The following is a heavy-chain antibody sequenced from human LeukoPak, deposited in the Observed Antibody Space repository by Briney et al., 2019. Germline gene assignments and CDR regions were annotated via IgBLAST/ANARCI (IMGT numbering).Heavy chain of an antibody. D-gene: IGHD4-23*01. V-gene: IGHV3-48*03. J-gene: IGHJ4*02. CDR2: ISSSGSTI. CDR3: ARASRDVVTPDY. Sequence: GGSLRLSCAASGFTFSSYEMNWVRQAPGKGLEWVSYISSSGSTIYYADSVKGRFAISRDNAKNSLYLQMNSLRAEDTAVYYSARASRDVVTPDYWGQGTLVTVSS. CDR1: GFTFSSYE.